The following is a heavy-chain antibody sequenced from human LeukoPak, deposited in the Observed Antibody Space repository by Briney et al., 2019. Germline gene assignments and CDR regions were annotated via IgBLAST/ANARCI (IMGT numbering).Heavy chain of an antibody. CDR2: ISGSGGNT. CDR3: ASLWFGELSFFDY. D-gene: IGHD3-10*01. CDR1: GFTFSSYA. Sequence: GGSLRLSCAASGFTFSSYAMSWVRQAPGKGLEWVSAISGSGGNTYYADSVKGRFTISRDNSKNTLYLQMNSLRAEDTAVYYCASLWFGELSFFDYWGQGTLVTVSS. J-gene: IGHJ4*02. V-gene: IGHV3-23*01.